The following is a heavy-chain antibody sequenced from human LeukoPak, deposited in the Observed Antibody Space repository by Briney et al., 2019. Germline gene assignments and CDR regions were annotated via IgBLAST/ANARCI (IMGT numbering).Heavy chain of an antibody. Sequence: PSETLSLTCAVYGGSFSGYYWSWIRQPPGKGLEWIGEINHSGSTNYNPSLKSRVTISVDTPKNQFSLKLSSVTAADTAVYYCANGSGSLFDYWGQGTLVTVSS. CDR3: ANGSGSLFDY. D-gene: IGHD3-10*01. V-gene: IGHV4-34*01. CDR1: GGSFSGYY. CDR2: INHSGST. J-gene: IGHJ4*02.